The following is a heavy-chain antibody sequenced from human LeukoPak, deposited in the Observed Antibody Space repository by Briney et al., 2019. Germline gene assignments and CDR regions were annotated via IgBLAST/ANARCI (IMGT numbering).Heavy chain of an antibody. CDR3: ARGYYDSSGYYDDAFDI. Sequence: MASETLSLTCAVYGGSFSGYYWSWIRQPPGKGLEWIGEINHSGSTNYNPSLKSRVTISVDTSKNQFSLKLSSVTAADTAVYYCARGYYDSSGYYDDAFDIWGQGTMVTVSS. V-gene: IGHV4-34*01. CDR1: GGSFSGYY. CDR2: INHSGST. J-gene: IGHJ3*02. D-gene: IGHD3-22*01.